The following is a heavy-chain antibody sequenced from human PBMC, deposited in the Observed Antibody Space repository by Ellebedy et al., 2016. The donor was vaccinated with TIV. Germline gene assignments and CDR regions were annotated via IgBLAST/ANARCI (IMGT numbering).Heavy chain of an antibody. CDR3: AFSAAMDAFDI. J-gene: IGHJ3*02. Sequence: SETLSLTCTVSGSSISSDYWSWIRQPPGKGLEWIGYIYYSGSTNYNPSLTSRVTISIDTSRKQFSLKLSSVTAADTAIYYCAFSAAMDAFDIWGQGTMVTVSS. V-gene: IGHV4-59*01. CDR1: GSSISSDY. D-gene: IGHD2-2*01. CDR2: IYYSGST.